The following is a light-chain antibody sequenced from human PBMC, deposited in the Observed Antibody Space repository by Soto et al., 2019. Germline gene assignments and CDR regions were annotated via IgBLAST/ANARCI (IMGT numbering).Light chain of an antibody. CDR1: QSVNNY. CDR2: GAS. V-gene: IGKV3-20*01. CDR3: QQYGDSRWT. J-gene: IGKJ1*01. Sequence: IVLTQSPATLSLSPGERATLSCRASQSVNNYLAWYQQQPGQPPSLLIYGASSRATGIPDRFSGSGSGTDFTLTISRLEPEDFAVYYCQQYGDSRWTFGQGTKVDIK.